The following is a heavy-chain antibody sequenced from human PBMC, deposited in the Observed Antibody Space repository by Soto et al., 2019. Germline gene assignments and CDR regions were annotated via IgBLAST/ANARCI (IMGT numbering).Heavy chain of an antibody. D-gene: IGHD2-15*01. V-gene: IGHV1-18*01. J-gene: IGHJ3*02. CDR2: ISAYNGNT. CDR3: ASGVATTLSAPLDI. CDR1: GYTFTSYG. Sequence: ASVKVSCKASGYTFTSYGISWVRQAPGQGLEWMGWISAYNGNTNYAQKLQGRVTMTTDTSTSTAYMELRSLRSDDTAVYYCASGVATTLSAPLDIWGQDTMVTVAS.